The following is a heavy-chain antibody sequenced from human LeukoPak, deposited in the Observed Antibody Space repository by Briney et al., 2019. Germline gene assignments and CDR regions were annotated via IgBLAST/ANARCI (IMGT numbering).Heavy chain of an antibody. D-gene: IGHD6-13*01. CDR1: GGSISSSNW. J-gene: IGHJ4*02. Sequence: SETLSLTCAVSGGSISSSNWWSWVRQPPGKGLEWIGEIYLSGSTNYNPSLKSRVTISVDKSKNHFSLKLSSVTAADTAFYYCARALGYSSSWNFDYWGQGTLVTVSS. V-gene: IGHV4-4*02. CDR2: IYLSGST. CDR3: ARALGYSSSWNFDY.